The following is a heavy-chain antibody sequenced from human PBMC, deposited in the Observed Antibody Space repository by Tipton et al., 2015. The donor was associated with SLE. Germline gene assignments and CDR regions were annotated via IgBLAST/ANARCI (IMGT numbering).Heavy chain of an antibody. CDR3: TQLKLR. CDR2: INQDGIER. CDR1: GFIFSTYW. Sequence: GSLRLSCTASGFIFSTYWMSWVRQAPGKGLEWVANINQDGIERYYVDSVKGRFTISRDNAKNSVFLQMNSLRAEDTAVYFCTQLKLRWGQGTLVAVSS. D-gene: IGHD1-1*01. J-gene: IGHJ4*02. V-gene: IGHV3-7*01.